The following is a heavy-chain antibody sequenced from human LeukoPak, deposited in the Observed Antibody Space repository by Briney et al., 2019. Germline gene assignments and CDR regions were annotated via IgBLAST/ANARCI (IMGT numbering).Heavy chain of an antibody. J-gene: IGHJ5*02. CDR3: ARRLRYFDWHPSTRGWFDP. D-gene: IGHD3-9*01. CDR1: GGSFSGYY. CDR2: IIHSGST. Sequence: SETLSLTCAVYGGSFSGYYWICIRPPPGKGLEWIGEIIHSGSTNYNPSLKSRVTISVDTSKNQFSLKLSSVTAADTAVYYCARRLRYFDWHPSTRGWFDPWGQGTLVTVSS. V-gene: IGHV4-34*12.